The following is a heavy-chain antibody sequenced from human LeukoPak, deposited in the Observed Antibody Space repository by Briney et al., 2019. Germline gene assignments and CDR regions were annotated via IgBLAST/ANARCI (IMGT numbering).Heavy chain of an antibody. CDR1: GFTFRSND. J-gene: IGHJ4*02. CDR2: ISKSSSTM. CDR3: GRAGDH. D-gene: IGHD3-10*01. Sequence: PGGSLRLSCAASGFTFRSNDMNWVRQAPGRGLEWVSSISKSSSTMYYADPVRGRFTISRDNAKNSLFLQLNSLRDEDTAVYYCGRAGDHWGQGTLVIVSS. V-gene: IGHV3-48*02.